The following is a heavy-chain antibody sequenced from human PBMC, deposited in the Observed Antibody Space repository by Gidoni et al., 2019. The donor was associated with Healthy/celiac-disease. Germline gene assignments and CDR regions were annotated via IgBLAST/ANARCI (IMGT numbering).Heavy chain of an antibody. CDR3: SRGAAGPTY. Sequence: QVQLVESGVGVVKPGRSLSLSCATSGFTFSGYTMHWVRTAPGKGQWWVAVISYDGSKKYYADSVKGRFTISRYNSKNTLYMQMNSLRAEETAVYYCSRGAAGPTYWGQGTLVTVSS. J-gene: IGHJ4*02. CDR2: ISYDGSKK. V-gene: IGHV3-30*04. CDR1: GFTFSGYT. D-gene: IGHD6-13*01.